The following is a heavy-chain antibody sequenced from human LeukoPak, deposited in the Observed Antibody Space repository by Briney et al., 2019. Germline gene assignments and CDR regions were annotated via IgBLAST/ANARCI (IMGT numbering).Heavy chain of an antibody. V-gene: IGHV1-69*05. Sequence: GASVKVSCKASGGTFSSYAISWVRQAPGQGLEWMGGIIPIFGTANYAQKFQGRVTITTDESTSTAYMELSSLRSEDTAVCYCARGDSGSYFFDYWGQGTLVPVSS. CDR2: IIPIFGTA. CDR1: GGTFSSYA. D-gene: IGHD1-26*01. CDR3: ARGDSGSYFFDY. J-gene: IGHJ4*02.